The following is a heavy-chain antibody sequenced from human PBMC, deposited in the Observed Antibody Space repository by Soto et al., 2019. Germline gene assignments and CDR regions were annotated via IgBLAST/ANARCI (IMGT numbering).Heavy chain of an antibody. CDR1: GGTFSSYA. CDR3: ARVSNYDSSGYYFYYYGMDV. J-gene: IGHJ6*02. D-gene: IGHD3-22*01. Sequence: QVPLVQSGAEVKKPGSSVKVSCKASGGTFSSYAISWVRQAPGQGLEWMGGIIPIFGTANYAQKFQGRVTITADESTSTAYMELSSLRSEDTAVYYCARVSNYDSSGYYFYYYGMDVWGQGTTVTVSS. V-gene: IGHV1-69*01. CDR2: IIPIFGTA.